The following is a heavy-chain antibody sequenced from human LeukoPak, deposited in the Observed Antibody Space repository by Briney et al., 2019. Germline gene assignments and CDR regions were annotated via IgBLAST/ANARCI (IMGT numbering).Heavy chain of an antibody. CDR1: GFAFSSYA. D-gene: IGHD2-2*01. J-gene: IGHJ4*02. CDR2: ISGSGGST. CDR3: AKDLGYCSSTSCYGDDY. V-gene: IGHV3-23*01. Sequence: GGSLRLSCAASGFAFSSYAMSWVRQAPGKGLEWVSAISGSGGSTYYADSVKGRFTISRDNSKNTLYLQMNSLRAEDTAVYYCAKDLGYCSSTSCYGDDYWGQGTLVTVSS.